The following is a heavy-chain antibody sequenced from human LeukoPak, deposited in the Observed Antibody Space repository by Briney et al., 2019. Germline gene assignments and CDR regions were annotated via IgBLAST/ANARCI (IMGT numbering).Heavy chain of an antibody. CDR3: AKNPYEFYFGH. D-gene: IGHD5-12*01. Sequence: ASVKVSCKTSGYSFTGYYMHWVRQAPGQGLEWMGSINPSSSDTNYAQKFQGRVTMTRDTSISTAYMELSRLASDDTAVYYCAKNPYEFYFGHWGQGTLVTVSS. J-gene: IGHJ4*02. CDR2: INPSSSDT. CDR1: GYSFTGYY. V-gene: IGHV1-2*02.